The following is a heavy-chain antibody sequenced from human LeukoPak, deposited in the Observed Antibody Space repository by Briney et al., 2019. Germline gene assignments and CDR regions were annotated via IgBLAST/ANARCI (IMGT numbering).Heavy chain of an antibody. V-gene: IGHV3-33*06. D-gene: IGHD1-26*01. CDR2: IWYDGNNK. CDR1: GFTFSSYA. Sequence: GGSLRLSCAASGFTFSSYAMHWVRQAPGKGLEWVAVIWYDGNNKYYADSVKGRLTISRDNSQNTLYLQMNSLRVEDTAVFYCAKDTGLVGATRYYFDYWGQGTLVTVSS. J-gene: IGHJ4*02. CDR3: AKDTGLVGATRYYFDY.